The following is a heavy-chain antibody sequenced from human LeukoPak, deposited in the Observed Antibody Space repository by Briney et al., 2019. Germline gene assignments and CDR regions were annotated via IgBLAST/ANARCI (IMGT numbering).Heavy chain of an antibody. CDR3: ASFRIHYYDSSGYYGY. D-gene: IGHD3-22*01. J-gene: IGHJ4*02. CDR1: GYSVSSGYY. Sequence: SETLSLTCSVSGYSVSSGYYWGWIRQPPGKGLEWIGSIYHSGRTYYNPSLKSRVTVSVDTSKNQFSLKLSSVTAADTAVYYCASFRIHYYDSSGYYGYWGQGTLVTVSS. CDR2: IYHSGRT. V-gene: IGHV4-38-2*02.